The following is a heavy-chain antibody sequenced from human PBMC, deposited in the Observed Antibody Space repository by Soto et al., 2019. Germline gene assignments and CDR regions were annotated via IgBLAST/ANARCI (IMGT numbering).Heavy chain of an antibody. J-gene: IGHJ3*02. V-gene: IGHV3-23*01. CDR1: GFTCSSYD. CDR2: ILVGGST. Sequence: EVQMLESGGGLVQPGGSLRLSCAVSGFTCSSYDMSWVRQAPGKGLEWVSTILVGGSTHYPDSVRGRFAISRDTSKNTVFLQMNSLTAGVTAVYYCAKATATGGGAFDICGQGTMVTVSS. CDR3: AKATATGGGAFDI. D-gene: IGHD2-8*02.